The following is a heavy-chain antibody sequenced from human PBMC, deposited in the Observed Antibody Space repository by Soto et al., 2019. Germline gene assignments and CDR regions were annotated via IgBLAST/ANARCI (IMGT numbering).Heavy chain of an antibody. CDR1: GDTFYNYA. V-gene: IGHV1-69*12. CDR3: ARSAQDIILVPTAIGSLDY. CDR2: IIPIFGTA. Sequence: QVQLVQSGAEVKKPGSSVKVSCKDSGDTFYNYAMRWVRQAPGQGLEWMGGIIPIFGTANYAQKFQGRVTITADESTSTAYMEMSSLRSDDTAVYYCARSAQDIILVPTAIGSLDYWGQGTLLTVSS. D-gene: IGHD2-2*01. J-gene: IGHJ4*02.